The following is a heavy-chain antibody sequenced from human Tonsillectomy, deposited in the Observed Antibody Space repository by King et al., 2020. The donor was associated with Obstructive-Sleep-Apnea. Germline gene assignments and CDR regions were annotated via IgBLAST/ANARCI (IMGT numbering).Heavy chain of an antibody. D-gene: IGHD3-9*01. Sequence: VQLVESGGGLVQPGRSLRLSCAASGFTFDDYAMHWVRQAPGKGLEWVSGISWNSGSIGYADSVKGRFTISRDNAKNSLYLQMNSLRAADTALYYCAKGDILTGYYLSYFDYWGQGTLVTVSS. CDR3: AKGDILTGYYLSYFDY. CDR2: ISWNSGSI. V-gene: IGHV3-9*01. CDR1: GFTFDDYA. J-gene: IGHJ4*02.